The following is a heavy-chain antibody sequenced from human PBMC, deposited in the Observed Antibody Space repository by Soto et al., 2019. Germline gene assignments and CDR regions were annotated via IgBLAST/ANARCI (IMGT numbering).Heavy chain of an antibody. J-gene: IGHJ3*02. V-gene: IGHV4-31*03. D-gene: IGHD6-25*01. CDR2: IYYSGST. CDR1: GGSISSGGYY. Sequence: SETLSLTCTVSGGSISSGGYYWSWIRQHPGKGLEWIGYIYYSGSTYYNPSLKSRVTISVDTSKNQFSLKLSSVTAADTAVYYCARNIRLPFDAFDIWGQGTMVTVSS. CDR3: ARNIRLPFDAFDI.